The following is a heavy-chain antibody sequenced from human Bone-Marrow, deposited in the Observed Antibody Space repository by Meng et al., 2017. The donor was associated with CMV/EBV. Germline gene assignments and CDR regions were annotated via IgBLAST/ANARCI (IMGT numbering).Heavy chain of an antibody. Sequence: SVKVSCKASGGTFSSYAISWVRQAPGQGLEWMGGIIPIFGIANYAQKFQGRVTITADKSTSTAYMELSSLRSEDTAVYYCARGGEGPPRAYNWFDPWGQGTLVTVSS. CDR2: IIPIFGIA. V-gene: IGHV1-69*10. D-gene: IGHD7-27*01. J-gene: IGHJ5*02. CDR1: GGTFSSYA. CDR3: ARGGEGPPRAYNWFDP.